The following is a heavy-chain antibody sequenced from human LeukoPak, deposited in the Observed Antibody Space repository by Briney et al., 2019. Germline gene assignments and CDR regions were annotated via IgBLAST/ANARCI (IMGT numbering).Heavy chain of an antibody. J-gene: IGHJ4*02. CDR2: IWYDGSNA. V-gene: IGHV3-33*01. Sequence: HPGGSLRLSCAASGFTFSSYGMHWVRQAPGKGLEWVAVIWYDGSNAYYADSVKGRFTISRDNSKNTVYLQMNSLRVEDTAVYYCARGYDYWGQGTLVTVSS. CDR3: ARGYDY. D-gene: IGHD5-18*01. CDR1: GFTFSSYG.